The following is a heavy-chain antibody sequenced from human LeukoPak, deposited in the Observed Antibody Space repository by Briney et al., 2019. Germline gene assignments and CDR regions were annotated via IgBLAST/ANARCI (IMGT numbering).Heavy chain of an antibody. CDR1: GESLNGYY. D-gene: IGHD2-15*01. Sequence: SETLSLTCAVYGESLNGYYWSWIRQSPGKGLEWIGEINHSGSTNYSPSLKSRVTISVDTSENQFSLILNSVTAADTAVYYCARVGAYSYLYYMDVWGKGTTVTVSS. V-gene: IGHV4-34*01. CDR3: ARVGAYSYLYYMDV. CDR2: INHSGST. J-gene: IGHJ6*03.